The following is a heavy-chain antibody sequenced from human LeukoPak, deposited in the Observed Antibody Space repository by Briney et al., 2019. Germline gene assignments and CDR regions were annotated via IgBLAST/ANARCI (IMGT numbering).Heavy chain of an antibody. J-gene: IGHJ6*03. CDR1: GGSISSNSYY. Sequence: SETLSLTCTASGGSISSNSYYWAWIRQPPGKGLEWIGTIYYSGNTYYNPSLKSRVTISIDTSKNQFSLKLSSVTAADTAVYYSSRLPYYNYYMDVWGKGTTVTVSS. CDR2: IYYSGNT. CDR3: SRLPYYNYYMDV. V-gene: IGHV4-39*01.